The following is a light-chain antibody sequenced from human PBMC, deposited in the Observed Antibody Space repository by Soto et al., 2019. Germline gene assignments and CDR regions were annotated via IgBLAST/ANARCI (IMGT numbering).Light chain of an antibody. CDR3: QSYDSSLSAYVV. V-gene: IGLV1-40*01. J-gene: IGLJ2*01. CDR2: GNS. CDR1: RSNIGDNT. Sequence: QSVLTQPPSASGTPGQRVAISCSGSRSNIGDNTVNWYQQLPGTAPKLLIYGNSNRPSGVPDRFSGSKSGTSASLAITGLQAEDEADYYCQSYDSSLSAYVVFGGGTKLTVL.